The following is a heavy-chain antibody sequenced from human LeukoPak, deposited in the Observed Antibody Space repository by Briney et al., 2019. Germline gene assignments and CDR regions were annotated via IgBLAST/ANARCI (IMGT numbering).Heavy chain of an antibody. CDR3: ARVGDVYESYYDFWSGSL. Sequence: ASVKVSCKASGYTFTSYYMHWVRQAPGQGLEWMGIINPSGGSTSYAQKFQGRVTITRNTSISTAYMELSSLRSEDTAVYYCARVGDVYESYYDFWSGSLWGQGTLVTVSS. CDR1: GYTFTSYY. CDR2: INPSGGST. V-gene: IGHV1-46*01. D-gene: IGHD3-3*01. J-gene: IGHJ4*02.